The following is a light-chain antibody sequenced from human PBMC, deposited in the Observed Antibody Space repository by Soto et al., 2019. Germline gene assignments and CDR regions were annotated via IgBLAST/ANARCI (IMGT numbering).Light chain of an antibody. CDR3: QSYDSSLVAWV. CDR2: GNI. V-gene: IGLV1-40*01. Sequence: QSVLTQPPSVPGAPGQRVTIPCTGNSSNLGTGYDVNWYQQLPQTAPKLLIYGNINRPSGVPDRFSGSKSGTSASLAITGIQAEDEADYFCQSYDSSLVAWVFGGGTKVTVL. CDR1: SSNLGTGYD. J-gene: IGLJ3*02.